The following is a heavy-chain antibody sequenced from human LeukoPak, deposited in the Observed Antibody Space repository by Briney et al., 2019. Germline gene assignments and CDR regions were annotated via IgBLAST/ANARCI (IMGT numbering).Heavy chain of an antibody. Sequence: AGGSLRLSCAASGFTFSSYAVSWVRQAPGKGLEWVSAISGSGGSTYYADSVKGRFTISRDNTKNTLYLQLSSLRAEDTAVYYCAKVVIATPTWEYYFDYWGQGPLVSVSS. V-gene: IGHV3-23*01. CDR1: GFTFSSYA. J-gene: IGHJ4*02. D-gene: IGHD2-21*01. CDR2: ISGSGGST. CDR3: AKVVIATPTWEYYFDY.